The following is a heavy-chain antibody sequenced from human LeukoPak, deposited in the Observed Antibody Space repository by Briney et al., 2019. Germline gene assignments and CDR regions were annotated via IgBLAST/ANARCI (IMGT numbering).Heavy chain of an antibody. CDR3: ARDKPPPYYYDSSGIFDY. CDR1: GFTFSSYG. D-gene: IGHD3-22*01. V-gene: IGHV3-33*01. J-gene: IGHJ4*02. Sequence: QPGGSLRLSCAASGFTFSSYGMHWVRQAPGKGLEWVAVIWNDGSNKYYADSVKGRFTISRDNSKNTLYLQMNSLRAEDTAVYYCARDKPPPYYYDSSGIFDYWGQGTLVTVSS. CDR2: IWNDGSNK.